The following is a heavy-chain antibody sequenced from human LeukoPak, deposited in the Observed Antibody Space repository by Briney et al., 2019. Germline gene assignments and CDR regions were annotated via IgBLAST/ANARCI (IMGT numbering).Heavy chain of an antibody. V-gene: IGHV4-59*01. CDR3: ARALFRVSILLVLYYFDY. Sequence: SETLSLTCTVSGGSISSYYWSWIRQPPGKGLEWIGYIYYSGSTNYNPSLKSRVTISVDTSKNQFSLKLSSVTAADTAVYYCARALFRVSILLVLYYFDYGGKGTRVPVPS. J-gene: IGHJ4*02. CDR2: IYYSGST. D-gene: IGHD2/OR15-2a*01. CDR1: GGSISSYY.